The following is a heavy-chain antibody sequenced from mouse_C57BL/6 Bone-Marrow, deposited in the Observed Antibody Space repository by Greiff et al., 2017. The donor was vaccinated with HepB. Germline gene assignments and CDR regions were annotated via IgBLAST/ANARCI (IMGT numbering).Heavy chain of an antibody. V-gene: IGHV1-9*01. CDR1: GYTFTGYW. CDR3: AREGVLLGTVVTYWYFDV. Sequence: QVQLQQSGAELMKPGASVKLSCKATGYTFTGYWIEWVKQRPGHGLEWIGEILPGSGSTNYNEKFKGKATFTADTSSNTAYMQLSSLTTEDSAIYYCAREGVLLGTVVTYWYFDVWGTGTTVTVSS. D-gene: IGHD1-1*01. J-gene: IGHJ1*03. CDR2: ILPGSGST.